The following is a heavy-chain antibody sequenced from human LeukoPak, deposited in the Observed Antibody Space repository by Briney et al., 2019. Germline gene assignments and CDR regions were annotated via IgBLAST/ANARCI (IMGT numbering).Heavy chain of an antibody. V-gene: IGHV3-30*02. D-gene: IGHD3-22*01. CDR3: ARVPYYDSSGLDY. J-gene: IGHJ4*02. CDR2: IRYDGSDK. Sequence: GGSLRLSCAASGFTFSSYDIYWVRQAPGKGLEWVAFIRYDGSDKYYSDSVKGRFTISRDNAKNSLYLQMNSLRAEDTAVYYCARVPYYDSSGLDYWGQGTLVTVSS. CDR1: GFTFSSYD.